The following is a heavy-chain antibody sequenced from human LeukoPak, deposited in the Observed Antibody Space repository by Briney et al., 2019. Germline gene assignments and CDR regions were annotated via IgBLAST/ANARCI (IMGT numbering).Heavy chain of an antibody. V-gene: IGHV3-33*01. J-gene: IGHJ4*02. CDR2: IWYDESNK. D-gene: IGHD3-10*01. Sequence: GTSLRLSCATSGFTFNTYGMHWVRQAPGKGLEWVAFIWYDESNKYYADSVKGRFTISRDNSKNTLYLQMNSLRVEDTAVYYCARDRGMVRGAGYFDYWDQGTLVTVSS. CDR3: ARDRGMVRGAGYFDY. CDR1: GFTFNTYG.